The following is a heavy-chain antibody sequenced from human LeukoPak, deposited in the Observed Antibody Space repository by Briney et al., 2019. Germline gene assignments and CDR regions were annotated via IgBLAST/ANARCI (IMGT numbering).Heavy chain of an antibody. V-gene: IGHV1-69*05. CDR2: IIPIFGTA. CDR3: ARSLPERVSGSYYNPKLLHYYYYYMDV. CDR1: GGTFSTYA. J-gene: IGHJ6*03. Sequence: SVKVSCKASGGTFSTYAISWVRQAPGQGLEWMGGIIPIFGTANYAQKFQGRVTITTDESTSTAYMELSSLRSEDTAVYYCARSLPERVSGSYYNPKLLHYYYYYMDVWGKGTTVTVSS. D-gene: IGHD3-10*01.